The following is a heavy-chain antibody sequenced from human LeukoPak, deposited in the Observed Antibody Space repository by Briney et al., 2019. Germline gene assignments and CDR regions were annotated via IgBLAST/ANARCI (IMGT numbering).Heavy chain of an antibody. V-gene: IGHV3-21*01. Sequence: GGSLRLSCAASGFTFSSYEMNWVRQAPGKGLEWVSSIISSGSYIYYADSVKGRFTISRDNAKNSLYLQMNSLRAEDTAVYYCARDRPTLTGYYPFDYWGQGTLVTVSS. J-gene: IGHJ4*02. D-gene: IGHD3-9*01. CDR2: IISSGSYI. CDR3: ARDRPTLTGYYPFDY. CDR1: GFTFSSYE.